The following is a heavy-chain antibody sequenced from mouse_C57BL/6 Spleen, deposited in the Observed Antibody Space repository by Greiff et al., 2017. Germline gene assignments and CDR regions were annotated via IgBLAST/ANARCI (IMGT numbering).Heavy chain of an antibody. Sequence: DVKLQESGAELVRPGASVKLSCTASGFNIKDDYMHWVKQRPEQGLEWIGWIDPENGDTESASKFQGKATITADTSSNTAYLQLSSLTSEDTAVYYCTTGWWYWGQGTTLTVSS. CDR3: TTGWWY. CDR2: IDPENGDT. V-gene: IGHV14-4*01. J-gene: IGHJ2*01. CDR1: GFNIKDDY. D-gene: IGHD1-1*02.